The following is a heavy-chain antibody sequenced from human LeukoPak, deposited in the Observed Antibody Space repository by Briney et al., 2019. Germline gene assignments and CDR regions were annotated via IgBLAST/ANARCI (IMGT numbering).Heavy chain of an antibody. CDR1: GGSISSPSFY. J-gene: IGHJ4*02. CDR2: KYYSGNT. Sequence: SETLSLTCTISGGSISSPSFYWAWIRQTPEKGLEWIGSKYYSGNTYYNPSLKSRVTISVDTSKNHFSLSLTSVTAADTAVYYCARQGVVVAAYFDSWGQGTLVTVSS. V-gene: IGHV4-39*01. CDR3: ARQGVVVAAYFDS. D-gene: IGHD2-15*01.